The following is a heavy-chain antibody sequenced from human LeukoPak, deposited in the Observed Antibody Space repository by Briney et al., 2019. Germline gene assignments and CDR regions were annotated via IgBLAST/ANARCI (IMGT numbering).Heavy chain of an antibody. D-gene: IGHD1-1*01. J-gene: IGHJ4*02. V-gene: IGHV3-33*01. CDR1: EFTFTTYG. CDR2: IYYDGSNI. Sequence: PEGSLILSCAASEFTFTTYGMHWVRQAPGKGLEWVAFIYYDGSNIYYADYVKGRFTISRDISKNTLYLQMDSLRAEDTAIYYCARDWKTNSFDYWGQGTLVTVSS. CDR3: ARDWKTNSFDY.